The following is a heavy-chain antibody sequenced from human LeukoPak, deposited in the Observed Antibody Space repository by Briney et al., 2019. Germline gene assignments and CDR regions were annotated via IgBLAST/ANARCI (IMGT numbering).Heavy chain of an antibody. CDR3: ARALRNWTTYYYYYYYMDG. D-gene: IGHD1-1*01. CDR1: GGSISSGSYY. CDR2: INPGAST. Sequence: PSETLSLTCTVSGGSISSGSYYWSWIRQPPGKGMGWIGDINPGASTNYNPSLNSRVTISVDTSKNQFSLKLSSVTAADTAVYYCARALRNWTTYYYYYYYMDGWGKGTTVTVSS. J-gene: IGHJ6*03. V-gene: IGHV4-39*07.